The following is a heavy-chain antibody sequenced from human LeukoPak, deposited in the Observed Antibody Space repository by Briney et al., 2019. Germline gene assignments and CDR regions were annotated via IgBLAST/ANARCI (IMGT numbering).Heavy chain of an antibody. Sequence: ASVNVSCKASGYTFTSYGISWVRQAPGQGLEGMGWISAYNGNTNYAQKLQGRVTMTTDTSTSTAYMELRSLRSDDTAVYYCASPGSGGPRGYYYGMDVWGQGTTVTVSS. J-gene: IGHJ6*02. V-gene: IGHV1-18*01. CDR3: ASPGSGGPRGYYYGMDV. CDR1: GYTFTSYG. D-gene: IGHD3-10*01. CDR2: ISAYNGNT.